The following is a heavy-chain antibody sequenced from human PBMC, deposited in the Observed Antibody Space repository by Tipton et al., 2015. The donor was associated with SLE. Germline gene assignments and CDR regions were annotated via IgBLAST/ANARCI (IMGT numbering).Heavy chain of an antibody. CDR3: ARGGTGYWFDP. J-gene: IGHJ5*02. V-gene: IGHV4-59*12. D-gene: IGHD3/OR15-3a*01. Sequence: TLSLTCTVSGGSISSYYWSWIRQPAGKGLEWIGYIYYSGSTNYNPSLKSRVTISVDTSKNQFSLKLSSVTAADTAVYYCARGGTGYWFDPWGQGTLVTVSS. CDR1: GGSISSYY. CDR2: IYYSGST.